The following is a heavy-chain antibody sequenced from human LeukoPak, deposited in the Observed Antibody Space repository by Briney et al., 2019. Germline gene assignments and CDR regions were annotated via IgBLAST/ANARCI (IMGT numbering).Heavy chain of an antibody. CDR2: INPNSGGT. CDR1: GYTFTGYY. J-gene: IGHJ5*02. Sequence: ASVKVSCKASGYTFTGYYMYWVRQAPGQGLEWMGWINPNSGGTNYAQKFQGRVTMTRDTSISTAYMELSRLRSDDTAVYYCARARLGKRIVGAGWFDPWGQGTLVTVSS. CDR3: ARARLGKRIVGAGWFDP. D-gene: IGHD1-26*01. V-gene: IGHV1-2*02.